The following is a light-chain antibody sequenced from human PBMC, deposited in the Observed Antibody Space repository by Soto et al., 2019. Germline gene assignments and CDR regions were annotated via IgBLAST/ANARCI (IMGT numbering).Light chain of an antibody. CDR1: SSDVGAYDF. CDR3: SSYTTSSTRV. Sequence: QSVLTQPASVSVSPGQSIAISCTGTSSDVGAYDFVSWYQQHPDKAPKLMIYEVSHRPSGVSYRFSGSKSVNTATLTISGLQAEDEADYYCSSYTTSSTRVFGTGTKVTVL. CDR2: EVS. J-gene: IGLJ1*01. V-gene: IGLV2-14*03.